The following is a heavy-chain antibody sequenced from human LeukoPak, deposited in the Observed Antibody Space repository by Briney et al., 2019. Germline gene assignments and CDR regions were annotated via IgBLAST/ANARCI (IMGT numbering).Heavy chain of an antibody. CDR1: GYTFTSYD. V-gene: IGHV1-8*01. CDR2: MNPNSGNT. CDR3: ARSDYYGSGSYQYYYYGMDV. D-gene: IGHD3-10*01. Sequence: ASVKVSCKASGYTFTSYDINWVRQATGQGLEWMGWMNPNSGNTGYAQKFQGRVTMTRNTSISTAYMELSSLRSEDTAVYYCARSDYYGSGSYQYYYYGMDVWGQGTTVTVSS. J-gene: IGHJ6*02.